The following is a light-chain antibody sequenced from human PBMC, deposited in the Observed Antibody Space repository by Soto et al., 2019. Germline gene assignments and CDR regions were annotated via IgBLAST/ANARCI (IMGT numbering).Light chain of an antibody. Sequence: QSGLTQPSSVAGAPGQAIAIPCTGGKNEFDGYDYVSWYQQHPGQAPQLIIYDVYNRPSGVSHRFSGSKSGDTASLTISGLQAEDEADYYCTSYTSSTPFYVFGTGTKVTVL. CDR1: KNEFDGYDY. J-gene: IGLJ1*01. V-gene: IGLV2-14*03. CDR3: TSYTSSTPFYV. CDR2: DVY.